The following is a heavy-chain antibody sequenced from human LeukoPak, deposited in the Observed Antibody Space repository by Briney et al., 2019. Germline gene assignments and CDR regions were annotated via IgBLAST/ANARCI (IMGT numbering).Heavy chain of an antibody. V-gene: IGHV1-8*01. D-gene: IGHD3-9*01. J-gene: IGHJ6*02. CDR3: ARGRYYDILTGWTDYYYGTDV. CDR1: GYTFTSYD. CDR2: MNPNSGNT. Sequence: ASVKVSCKASGYTFTSYDINWVRQATGQGLEWMGWMNPNSGNTGYAQKFQGRVTMTRNTSISTAYMELSSLRSEDTAVYYCARGRYYDILTGWTDYYYGTDVWGQGTTVTVSS.